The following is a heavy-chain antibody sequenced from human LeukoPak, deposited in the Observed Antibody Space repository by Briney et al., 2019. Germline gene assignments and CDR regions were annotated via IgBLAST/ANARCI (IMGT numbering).Heavy chain of an antibody. CDR2: IKEDGSEK. J-gene: IGHJ4*02. CDR3: ARDRYFSY. D-gene: IGHD3-9*01. CDR1: GFTFSRYW. Sequence: GGSLRLSCAASGFTFSRYWMSWVRQAPGKGLEWVANIKEDGSEKHYVDSVKGRFSISRDNAKNSVYLQMNSLRAEDTAVYYCARDRYFSYWGQGTLVTVSP. V-gene: IGHV3-7*01.